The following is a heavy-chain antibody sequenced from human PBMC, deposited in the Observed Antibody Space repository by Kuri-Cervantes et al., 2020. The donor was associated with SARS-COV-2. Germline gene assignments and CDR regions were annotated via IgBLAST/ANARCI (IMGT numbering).Heavy chain of an antibody. CDR1: GFTFSSYA. CDR3: AKSEGTPGLKY. D-gene: IGHD1-1*01. Sequence: GESLKISCVTSGFTFSSYAMTRVRQAPGKGLEWVSAISGSGDSVYFADSVKGRFTISRDNSKNTVFLQMDSLRAADTAVYYCAKSEGTPGLKYWGQGTLVTVSS. CDR2: ISGSGDSV. V-gene: IGHV3-23*01. J-gene: IGHJ4*02.